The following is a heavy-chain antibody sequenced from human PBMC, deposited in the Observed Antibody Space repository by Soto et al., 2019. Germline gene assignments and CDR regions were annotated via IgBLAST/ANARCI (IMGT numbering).Heavy chain of an antibody. J-gene: IGHJ4*02. CDR1: GFTFSSYA. D-gene: IGHD6-13*01. CDR3: ARAGGRQRLVRRQFDY. CDR2: ISYDGSNK. V-gene: IGHV3-30-3*01. Sequence: QVQLVESGGGVVQPGRSLRLSCAASGFTFSSYAMHWVRQAPGKGLEWVAVISYDGSNKYYADSVKGRFTISRDNSKNTLYLQMNSLRAEDTAVYYCARAGGRQRLVRRQFDYWGQGTLVTVSS.